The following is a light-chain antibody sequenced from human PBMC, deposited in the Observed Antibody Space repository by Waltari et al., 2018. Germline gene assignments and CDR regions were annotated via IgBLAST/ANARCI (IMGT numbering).Light chain of an antibody. CDR3: MQALQTPKT. J-gene: IGKJ2*01. V-gene: IGKV2-28*01. Sequence: DIVMTQSPLSLPVTPGEPASISCRSSQSLLHSDGYNYLDWYLQKPGQSPQLLIYLGSTRSSGIPDRFSGSTSGTDFTLKISRVEAEDVGVYYCMQALQTPKTFGQGTNLEIK. CDR1: QSLLHSDGYNY. CDR2: LGS.